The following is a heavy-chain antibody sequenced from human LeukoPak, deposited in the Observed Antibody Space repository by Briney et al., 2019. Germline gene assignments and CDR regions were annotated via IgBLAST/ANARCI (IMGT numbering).Heavy chain of an antibody. D-gene: IGHD5-24*01. V-gene: IGHV4-39*01. J-gene: IGHJ4*02. Sequence: PGGSLRLSCAASGFTVSSTHMVWVRQAPGKGLEWIGSIYYSGSTYYNPSLKSRVTISVDTSKSQFSLKLSSVTAADTAVYYCAGTVEMATTSFDYWGQGTLVTVSS. CDR1: GFTVSSTH. CDR3: AGTVEMATTSFDY. CDR2: IYYSGST.